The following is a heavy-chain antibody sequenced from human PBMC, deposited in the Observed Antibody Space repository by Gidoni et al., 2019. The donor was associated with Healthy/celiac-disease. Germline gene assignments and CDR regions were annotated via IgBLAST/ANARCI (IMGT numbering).Heavy chain of an antibody. CDR1: GFTFSSYE. Sequence: EVQLVESGGGLVQPGGSLRLSCAASGFTFSSYEMNWVRQAPGKGLEWVSYISSSGSTIYYADSVKGRFTISRDNAKNSLYLQMNSLRAEDTAVYYCAREGGILRFLEWSPFYGMDVWGQGTTVTVSS. V-gene: IGHV3-48*03. CDR3: AREGGILRFLEWSPFYGMDV. D-gene: IGHD3-3*01. CDR2: ISSSGSTI. J-gene: IGHJ6*02.